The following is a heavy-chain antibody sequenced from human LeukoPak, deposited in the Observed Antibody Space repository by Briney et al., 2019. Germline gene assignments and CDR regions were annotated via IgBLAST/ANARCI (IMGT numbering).Heavy chain of an antibody. CDR3: ARDGYYYDSSGYYYVSDY. Sequence: SETLSLTCTVSGGSISSYNWSWIRQPAGKGLEWIGRIYTSGSTNDNPSLKSRVTMSVDTSKNQFSLELSSVTASDTAVYYSARDGYYYDSSGYYYVSDYWGQGTLVTVSS. CDR1: GGSISSYN. CDR2: IYTSGST. V-gene: IGHV4-4*07. J-gene: IGHJ4*02. D-gene: IGHD3-22*01.